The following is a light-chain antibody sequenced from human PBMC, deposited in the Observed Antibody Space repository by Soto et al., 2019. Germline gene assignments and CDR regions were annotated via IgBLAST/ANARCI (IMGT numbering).Light chain of an antibody. CDR1: QSISRY. CDR2: VAS. Sequence: DIQMTQSPSSLSASVGDRVTITCRASQSISRYLNWYQQKPGKDPNLLIYVASSLQSEVPSRFSGSGSGTDFNLTITSLQTEDFATYDCQQSYGTPITFGQGTRLEIK. CDR3: QQSYGTPIT. V-gene: IGKV1-39*01. J-gene: IGKJ5*01.